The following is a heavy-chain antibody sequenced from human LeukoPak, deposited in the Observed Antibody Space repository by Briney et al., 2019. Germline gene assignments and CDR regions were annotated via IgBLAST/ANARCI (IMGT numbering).Heavy chain of an antibody. D-gene: IGHD6-13*01. J-gene: IGHJ4*02. CDR2: IYYSGST. V-gene: IGHV4-59*12. Sequence: SETLSLTCTVSGGSISSYYWTWIRQPPGKGLEWIGYIYYSGSTNYNPSLNGRVTMSVDTSKNQFSLEVRSVTAADTAVYYCARDNDVGAYSSSWLFDYWGQGALVTVSS. CDR3: ARDNDVGAYSSSWLFDY. CDR1: GGSISSYY.